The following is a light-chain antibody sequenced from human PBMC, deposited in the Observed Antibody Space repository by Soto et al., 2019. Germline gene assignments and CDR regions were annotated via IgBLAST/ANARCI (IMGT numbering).Light chain of an antibody. CDR2: DAS. CDR3: QQRSNWPR. V-gene: IGKV3-11*01. Sequence: EIVLTQSPATLSLSPGERATLSCRASQSVSSYLAWYQQKPGQAPRLLIYDASNRATGIPARFSGSESGTAFTLTISSLEPEDFAVYYCQQRSNWPRFGQGTRLEIK. CDR1: QSVSSY. J-gene: IGKJ5*01.